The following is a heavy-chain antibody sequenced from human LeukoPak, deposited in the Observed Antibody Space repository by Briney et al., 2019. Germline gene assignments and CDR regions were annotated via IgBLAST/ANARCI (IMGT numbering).Heavy chain of an antibody. J-gene: IGHJ4*02. D-gene: IGHD3-3*02. CDR3: ARLAFLEWLVDY. CDR2: FDPDDGES. Sequence: VASVKVSCKVSGYTLTELSMHWVRQAPGKGLEWMGGFDPDDGESVYAQTFQGRVTMTEDTSTDTAYMELSSLRSEDTAVYYCARLAFLEWLVDYWGQGTLVTVSS. CDR1: GYTLTELS. V-gene: IGHV1-24*01.